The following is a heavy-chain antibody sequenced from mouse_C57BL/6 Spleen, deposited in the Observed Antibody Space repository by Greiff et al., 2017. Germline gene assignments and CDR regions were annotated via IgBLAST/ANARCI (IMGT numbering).Heavy chain of an antibody. CDR1: GYAFTNYL. J-gene: IGHJ4*01. CDR2: INPGSGGT. V-gene: IGHV1-54*01. Sequence: VQLQQSGAELVRPGTSVKVSCKASGYAFTNYLIEWVKQRPGQGLEWIGVINPGSGGTNYNEKFKGKATLTADKSSSTAYMQLSSLTSEDSAVYFCARGTEDYAMNYWGQGTSVTVSS. D-gene: IGHD3-3*01. CDR3: ARGTEDYAMNY.